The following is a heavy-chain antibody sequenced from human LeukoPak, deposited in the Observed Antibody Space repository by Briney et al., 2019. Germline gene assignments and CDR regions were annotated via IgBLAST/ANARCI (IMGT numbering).Heavy chain of an antibody. CDR3: ARGAGYSGYDFDF. J-gene: IGHJ4*02. CDR2: IYYSGST. D-gene: IGHD5-12*01. Sequence: PSETLSLTCTVSGGSISSGGYYWSWIRQHPAKGLEWIGYIYYSGSTYYTPSLKSRVTISVDTSKNQFSLKLSSVTAADTAVYYCARGAGYSGYDFDFWGQGTLVTVSS. V-gene: IGHV4-31*03. CDR1: GGSISSGGYY.